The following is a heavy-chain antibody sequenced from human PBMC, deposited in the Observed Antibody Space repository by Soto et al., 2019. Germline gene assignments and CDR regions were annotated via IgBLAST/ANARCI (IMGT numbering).Heavy chain of an antibody. J-gene: IGHJ4*02. CDR3: TRSSSTVTTLDY. CDR1: GGSISSGGYS. Sequence: QLQLQESGSGLVKPSQTLSLTCAVSGGSISSGGYSWSWIRQPPGKGLEWVGYIYHSGSTYYNPSLKSRVTISRDRSTNQFSLKLRSVTAADTAVYYCTRSSSTVTTLDYWGQGTLVTVSS. D-gene: IGHD2-2*01. CDR2: IYHSGST. V-gene: IGHV4-30-2*01.